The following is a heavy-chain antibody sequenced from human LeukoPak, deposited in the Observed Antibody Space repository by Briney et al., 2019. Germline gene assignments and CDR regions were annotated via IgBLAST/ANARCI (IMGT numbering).Heavy chain of an antibody. D-gene: IGHD3-10*01. CDR2: IYYSGST. J-gene: IGHJ6*02. CDR3: ARVGGSNYYYYGMDV. CDR1: GGSISSYY. V-gene: IGHV4-59*01. Sequence: PSETLSLTCTVSGGSISSYYWSWIRQPPGKGLEWIGYIYYSGSTNYNPSLKNRVTISVDTSKNQFSLKLSSVTAADTAVYYCARVGGSNYYYYGMDVWGQGTTVTVSS.